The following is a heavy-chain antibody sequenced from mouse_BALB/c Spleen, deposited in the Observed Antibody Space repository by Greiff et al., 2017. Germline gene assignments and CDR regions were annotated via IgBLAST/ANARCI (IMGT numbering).Heavy chain of an antibody. D-gene: IGHD2-3*01. CDR1: GYSITSDYA. Sequence: EVKLMESGPGLVKPSQSLSLTCTVTGYSITSDYAWNWIRQFPGNKLEWMGYISYSGSTSYNPSLKSRISITRDTSKNQFFLQLNSVTTEDTATYYCARALYDGPFAYWGQGTLVTVSA. V-gene: IGHV3-2*02. J-gene: IGHJ3*01. CDR2: ISYSGST. CDR3: ARALYDGPFAY.